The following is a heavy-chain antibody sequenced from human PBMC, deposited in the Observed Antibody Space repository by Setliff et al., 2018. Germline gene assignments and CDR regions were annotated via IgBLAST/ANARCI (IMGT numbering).Heavy chain of an antibody. CDR2: IRSKSDSYAT. CDR1: GFSFSGSA. V-gene: IGHV3-73*01. J-gene: IGHJ3*02. CDR3: AAAPAGSDVFDM. Sequence: GGSLRLSCAASGFSFSGSAVYWVRQASVKGLEWVGRIRSKSDSYATIYAASVRGRFTISRDDSKNTAYLQMNSLKTEDTAVYYCAAAPAGSDVFDMWGQGTMVTVSS. D-gene: IGHD6-13*01.